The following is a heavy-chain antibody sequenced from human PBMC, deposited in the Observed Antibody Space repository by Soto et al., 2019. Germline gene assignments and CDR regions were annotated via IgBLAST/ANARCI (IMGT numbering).Heavy chain of an antibody. CDR2: TRNKANSYST. J-gene: IGHJ6*02. Sequence: GGSLRLSCAASGFTFNDHYMDWVLQGPGKGLEWVGRTRNKANSYSTDYAASVKGRFTISSDDSKNLLYLQMNSLKTEDTAFYFCAIGVIILNSYSGLDVWGQGTTVTVSS. CDR1: GFTFNDHY. D-gene: IGHD3-3*01. CDR3: AIGVIILNSYSGLDV. V-gene: IGHV3-72*01.